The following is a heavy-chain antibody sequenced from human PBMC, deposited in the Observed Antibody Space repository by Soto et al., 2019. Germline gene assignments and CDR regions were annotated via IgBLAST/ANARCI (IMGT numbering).Heavy chain of an antibody. Sequence: GGSLRLSCAASGFTFSNYGMSWVRQAPGKGLEWVSALPEIGTNTYYADSVKGRLTISRDNSKNTLFLQINNLRAGDTALYYCAKKSGVGATWYFDYWGQGTLVTVSS. CDR2: LPEIGTNT. CDR1: GFTFSNYG. CDR3: AKKSGVGATWYFDY. D-gene: IGHD1-26*01. J-gene: IGHJ4*02. V-gene: IGHV3-23*01.